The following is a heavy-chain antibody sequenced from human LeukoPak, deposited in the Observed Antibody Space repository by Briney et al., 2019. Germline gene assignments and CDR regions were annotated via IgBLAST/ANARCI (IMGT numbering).Heavy chain of an antibody. J-gene: IGHJ4*02. CDR2: IYHSGST. CDR1: GGSISSGGYS. CDR3: ARHGDGYNR. Sequence: PSQTLSLTCAVSGGSISSGGYSWSWIRQPPGKGLEWIGYIYHSGSTYYNPSLKSRVTISVDRSKNQFSLKLSSVTAADTAVYYCARHGDGYNRWGQGTLVTVSS. V-gene: IGHV4-30-2*01. D-gene: IGHD5-24*01.